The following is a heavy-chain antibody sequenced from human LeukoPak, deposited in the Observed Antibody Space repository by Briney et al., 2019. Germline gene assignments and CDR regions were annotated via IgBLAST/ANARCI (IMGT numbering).Heavy chain of an antibody. CDR3: ARAHLSLDAFDI. CDR2: ISGSSSYI. J-gene: IGHJ3*02. Sequence: PGGSLRLSCAASGFTFSSYSMNWVRQAPGKGPEWVSSISGSSSYIYYADSVKGRFTISRDNAKNSLYLQMNSLRAEDTAVYYCARAHLSLDAFDIWGQGTMVTVSS. CDR1: GFTFSSYS. D-gene: IGHD1-26*01. V-gene: IGHV3-21*01.